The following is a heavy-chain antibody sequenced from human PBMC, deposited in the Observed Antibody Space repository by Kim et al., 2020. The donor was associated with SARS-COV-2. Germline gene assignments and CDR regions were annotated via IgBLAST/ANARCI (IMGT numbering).Heavy chain of an antibody. CDR3: ARVINGYYGMDV. D-gene: IGHD3-10*01. V-gene: IGHV3-33*01. J-gene: IGHJ6*02. CDR2: IWYDGSNK. CDR1: GFTFSSYG. Sequence: GGSLRLSCAASGFTFSSYGMHWVRQAPGKGLEWVAVIWYDGSNKYYADSVKGRFTISRDNSKNTLYLQMNSLRAEDTAVYYCARVINGYYGMDVWGQGTTVTVSS.